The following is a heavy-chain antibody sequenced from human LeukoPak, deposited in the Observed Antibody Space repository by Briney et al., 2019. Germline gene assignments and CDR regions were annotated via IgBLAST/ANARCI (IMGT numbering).Heavy chain of an antibody. J-gene: IGHJ3*02. CDR3: ARVEPAGMDAFDI. CDR1: GGSFSSSSYY. Sequence: SETLSLTCTVSGGSFSSSSYYWGWIRQPPGKGLEWIGSIYYSGSTYYNPSLKSRVTITVDTSKNQFSLKLSSVTAADTAAYNCARVEPAGMDAFDIWGQGTMVTVSS. V-gene: IGHV4-39*01. CDR2: IYYSGST.